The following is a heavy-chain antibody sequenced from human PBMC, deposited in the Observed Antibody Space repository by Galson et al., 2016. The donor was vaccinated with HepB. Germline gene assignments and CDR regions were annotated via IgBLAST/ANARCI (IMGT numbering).Heavy chain of an antibody. CDR3: ALGYCSGGSWYRNWFDP. J-gene: IGHJ5*02. CDR2: ISGDNGNT. V-gene: IGHV1-18*01. D-gene: IGHD2-15*01. CDR1: GYTFTSYG. Sequence: SVKVSCKASGYTFTSYGISWVRRAPGQGLEWMGWISGDNGNTNYAQKLQGRVTMTKDTSTSTAYMELRSLRSDDTAVYYCALGYCSGGSWYRNWFDPWGQGTLVTVSS.